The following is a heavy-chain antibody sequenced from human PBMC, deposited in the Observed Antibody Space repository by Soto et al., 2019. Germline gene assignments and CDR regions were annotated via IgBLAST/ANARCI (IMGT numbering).Heavy chain of an antibody. CDR3: ARHDSYGYPHNFDY. CDR1: GGSISSSSYY. CDR2: IYYSGST. Sequence: QLLESGPGLVKPSETLSLTCTVSGGSISSSSYYWGWIRQPPGKGLEWIGSIYYSGSTYYNPSLKSRVTISVDTSKNQFPLKLCSVPAADTAVYYCARHDSYGYPHNFDYWGPGTLVTVSS. V-gene: IGHV4-39*01. D-gene: IGHD5-18*01. J-gene: IGHJ4*02.